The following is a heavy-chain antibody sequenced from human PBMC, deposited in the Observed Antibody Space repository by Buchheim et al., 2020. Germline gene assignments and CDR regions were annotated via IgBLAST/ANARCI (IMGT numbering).Heavy chain of an antibody. D-gene: IGHD3-22*01. Sequence: QLQLQESGPGLLKPSETLSLTCTVSGDSFSSTSYYWGWIRQPPGKGLEWIGNIFYSGSTYYNPSLKSRVTISVDTSKNQFSLRLSSVTAADTAVYYCARAYYYESGGYYSTYYYFYGMDVWGQGTT. J-gene: IGHJ6*02. CDR2: IFYSGST. CDR3: ARAYYYESGGYYSTYYYFYGMDV. V-gene: IGHV4-39*01. CDR1: GDSFSSTSYY.